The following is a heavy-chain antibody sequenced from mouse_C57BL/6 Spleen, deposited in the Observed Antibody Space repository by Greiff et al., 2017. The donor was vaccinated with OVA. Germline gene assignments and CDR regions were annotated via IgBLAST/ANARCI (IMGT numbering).Heavy chain of an antibody. CDR3: ARSRWLLGYFDV. Sequence: QVQLQQPGAELVKPGASVKLSCKASGYTFTSYWMQWVKQRPGQGLEWIGEIDPSDSYTNYNQKFKGKATLTVDTSSSTAYMQLSSLTSEDSAVYYCARSRWLLGYFDVWGTGTTVTVSS. V-gene: IGHV1-50*01. D-gene: IGHD2-3*01. CDR2: IDPSDSYT. J-gene: IGHJ1*03. CDR1: GYTFTSYW.